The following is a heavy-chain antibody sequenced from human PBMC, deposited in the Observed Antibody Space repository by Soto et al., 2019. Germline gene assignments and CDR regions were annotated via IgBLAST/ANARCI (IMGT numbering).Heavy chain of an antibody. V-gene: IGHV3-30-3*01. CDR2: ISYDGSNK. J-gene: IGHJ4*02. D-gene: IGHD6-19*01. CDR1: GFTFSSYA. CDR3: ASGVSVAGDYYFDY. Sequence: QVQLVESGGGVVQPGRSLRLSCAASGFTFSSYAMHWVRQAPGKGLEWVAVISYDGSNKYYADSVKGRFTISRDNSKNTLYLQMNSLRAEDTAVYYCASGVSVAGDYYFDYWGQGTLVTVSS.